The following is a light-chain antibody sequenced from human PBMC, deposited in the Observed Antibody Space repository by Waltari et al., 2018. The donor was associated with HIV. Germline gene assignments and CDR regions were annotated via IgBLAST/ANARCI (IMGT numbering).Light chain of an antibody. Sequence: QSVLTQPPSASGTPGQRATISRSGSPSTIGNNSVNCYQQFPQSTPKLLHYSNSQRPLGVPDRFSGSKSGSSASLAISGPQADDEAHYYCVSWDDTLGVVFGGGTTLTVL. CDR2: SNS. J-gene: IGLJ2*01. V-gene: IGLV1-44*01. CDR1: PSTIGNNS. CDR3: VSWDDTLGVV.